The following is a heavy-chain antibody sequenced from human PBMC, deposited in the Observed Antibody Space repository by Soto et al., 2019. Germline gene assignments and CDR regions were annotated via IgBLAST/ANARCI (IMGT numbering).Heavy chain of an antibody. J-gene: IGHJ3*02. Sequence: GGSLRLSCAASGFTFSSYAMSWVRQAPGKGLEWVSAISGSGGSTYYADSVKGRFTISRDNSKNTLYLQMNSLRAEDTAVYYCAKDQVADYGHSDAFDIWGQGTMVTVSS. D-gene: IGHD4-17*01. CDR1: GFTFSSYA. CDR2: ISGSGGST. V-gene: IGHV3-23*01. CDR3: AKDQVADYGHSDAFDI.